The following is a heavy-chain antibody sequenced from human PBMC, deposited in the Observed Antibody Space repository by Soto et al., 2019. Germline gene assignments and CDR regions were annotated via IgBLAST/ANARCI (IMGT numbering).Heavy chain of an antibody. J-gene: IGHJ3*02. CDR2: INPNSGGT. Sequence: GASVKVSCKASGYTFTGYYMHWVRQAPGQGLEWMGWINPNSGGTNYAQKFQGWVTMTRDTSISTAYMELSRLRSDDTAVYYCARLCAAMVSGRDAFDIWGQGTMVPVSS. CDR1: GYTFTGYY. D-gene: IGHD5-18*01. CDR3: ARLCAAMVSGRDAFDI. V-gene: IGHV1-2*04.